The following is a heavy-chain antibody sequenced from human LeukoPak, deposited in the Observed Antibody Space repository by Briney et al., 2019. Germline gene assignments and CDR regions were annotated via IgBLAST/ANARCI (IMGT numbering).Heavy chain of an antibody. Sequence: ASVKVSCKASGYTFTSYYMHWVRQAPGQGLEWMGIINPSGGSTSYAQKFQGRVTMTRDTSISTAYMELSRLRSDDTAVYYCARALRGYSGYDSDFYYYYYMDVWGKGTTVTISS. D-gene: IGHD5-12*01. J-gene: IGHJ6*03. CDR3: ARALRGYSGYDSDFYYYYYMDV. CDR2: INPSGGST. CDR1: GYTFTSYY. V-gene: IGHV1-46*01.